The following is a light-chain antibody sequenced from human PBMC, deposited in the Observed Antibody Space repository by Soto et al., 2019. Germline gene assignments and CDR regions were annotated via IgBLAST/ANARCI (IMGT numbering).Light chain of an antibody. J-gene: IGLJ3*02. CDR1: SSNIGAGYD. Sequence: QSVLTQPPSVSGAPGQRVTISCTGSSSNIGAGYDVHWYQQLPGTAPKLLIYGNSNRPSGVPDRFSGSKSGTSASLAITGIQAEDEADYYCQSYDRSLSGSVFGGGTKLTFL. V-gene: IGLV1-40*01. CDR2: GNS. CDR3: QSYDRSLSGSV.